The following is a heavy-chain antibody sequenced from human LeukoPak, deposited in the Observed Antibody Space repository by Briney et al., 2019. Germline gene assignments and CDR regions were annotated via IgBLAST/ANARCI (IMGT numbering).Heavy chain of an antibody. V-gene: IGHV3-23*01. D-gene: IGHD3-10*01. J-gene: IGHJ6*02. CDR3: AKDGGYYGSEVVPYGMDV. CDR1: GFTFSSYA. CDR2: ISGSGGST. Sequence: QTGGSLRLSCAASGFTFSSYAMSWVRQAPGKGLEWVSAISGSGGSTYYADSVKGRFTISRDNSKNTLYLQMNSLRAEDTAVYYCAKDGGYYGSEVVPYGMDVWGQGTTVTVSS.